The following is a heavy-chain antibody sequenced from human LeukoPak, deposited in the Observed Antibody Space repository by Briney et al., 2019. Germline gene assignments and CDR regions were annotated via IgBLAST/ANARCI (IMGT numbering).Heavy chain of an antibody. V-gene: IGHV3-30*02. D-gene: IGHD3-10*01. CDR1: GFTFSSYG. CDR3: AKGRGYYGSALNYYMDV. CDR2: IQYDGSIK. J-gene: IGHJ6*03. Sequence: PGGSLRLSCAASGFTFSSYGIHWVRQAPGKGLEWVAFIQYDGSIKYYADSVKGRFTISRDNSKNTLYLQMSSLRAEDTALYFCAKGRGYYGSALNYYMDVWGKGTTVTISS.